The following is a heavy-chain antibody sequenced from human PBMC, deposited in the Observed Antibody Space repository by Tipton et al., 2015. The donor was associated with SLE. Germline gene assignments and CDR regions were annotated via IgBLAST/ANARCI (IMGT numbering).Heavy chain of an antibody. J-gene: IGHJ4*02. Sequence: TLSLTCTVSGGSISGYSWSWIRQPPGKGLEWIGYIYTSGRTNYNPSLTSRVTLSVDTSKNQFSLKLSSVTAADTAVYYCAREDVGYCNGGSCPYYFDYWGQGAMVTVSS. V-gene: IGHV4-4*08. CDR2: IYTSGRT. CDR1: GGSISGYS. D-gene: IGHD2-15*01. CDR3: AREDVGYCNGGSCPYYFDY.